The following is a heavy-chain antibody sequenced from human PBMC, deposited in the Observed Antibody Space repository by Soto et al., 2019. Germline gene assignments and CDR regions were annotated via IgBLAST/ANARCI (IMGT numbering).Heavy chain of an antibody. V-gene: IGHV3-66*01. D-gene: IGHD6-19*01. CDR1: GFTVSSNY. J-gene: IGHJ1*01. CDR3: ARVGAVAGTAEYFQH. Sequence: EVQLVESGGGLVQPGGSLRLSCAASGFTVSSNYMSWVRQAPGKGLEWVSVIYSGGSTYNADSVKGRFIISRDNSKNTRYLQLNSLRAEDTAVYYCARVGAVAGTAEYFQHWGQGTLVTVSS. CDR2: IYSGGST.